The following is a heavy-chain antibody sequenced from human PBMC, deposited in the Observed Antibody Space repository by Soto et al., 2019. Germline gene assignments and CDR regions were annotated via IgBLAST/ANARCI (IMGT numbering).Heavy chain of an antibody. CDR1: VFTFSSYA. CDR2: ISYDGSNK. V-gene: IGHV3-30-3*01. CDR3: ARDRGAVEMATISY. Sequence: GGSLSLSCAASVFTFSSYAMHWVRHAPGKGLEWVAVISYDGSNKYYADSVKGRFTISRDNSKNTLYLQMNSLRAEDTAVYYWARDRGAVEMATISYWGQGTLVTVSS. J-gene: IGHJ4*02. D-gene: IGHD5-12*01.